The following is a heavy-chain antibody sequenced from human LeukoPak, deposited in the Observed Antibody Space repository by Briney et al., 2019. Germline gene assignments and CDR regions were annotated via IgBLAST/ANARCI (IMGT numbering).Heavy chain of an antibody. CDR1: GASMGSRSHF. CDR2: ISNSGST. V-gene: IGHV4-39*07. CDR3: ATNYSVSYSFDS. Sequence: PSKTLSLTCTVSGASMGSRSHFWVWIRQPPGMGLEWIGSISNSGSTYYTPSLKSRVTISVDTSKNQFSLQLSSVTPADTAVYYCATNYSVSYSFDSWGQGTLVTVSS. D-gene: IGHD5/OR15-5a*01. J-gene: IGHJ4*02.